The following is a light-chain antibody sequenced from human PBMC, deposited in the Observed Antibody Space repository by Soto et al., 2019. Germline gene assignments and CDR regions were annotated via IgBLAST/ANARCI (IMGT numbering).Light chain of an antibody. Sequence: DIQMTQSPSTLSGSVGDRVTITCRASQTISSWLAWYQQKPGKAPKLLIYKASTLKSGVPSRFSGSGSGTEFTLTISSLQPDDFATYYCQHYKSYSQAFGQGTTVDIK. CDR2: KAS. J-gene: IGKJ1*01. CDR1: QTISSW. V-gene: IGKV1-5*03. CDR3: QHYKSYSQA.